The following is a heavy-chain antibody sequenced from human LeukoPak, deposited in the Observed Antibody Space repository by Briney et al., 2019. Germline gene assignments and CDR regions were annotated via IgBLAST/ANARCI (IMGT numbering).Heavy chain of an antibody. CDR2: FDPEDGET. CDR3: GTSLIKTFDY. Sequence: ASVNVSCKVSGYTLTELSMHWVRQAPGKGLEWMGGFDPEDGETIYAQKLQGRVTMTEDTSTDTAYMELSSLRSEDTAVYYCGTSLIKTFDYWGQGTPGTRSS. J-gene: IGHJ4*02. V-gene: IGHV1-24*01. CDR1: GYTLTELS. D-gene: IGHD2-2*01.